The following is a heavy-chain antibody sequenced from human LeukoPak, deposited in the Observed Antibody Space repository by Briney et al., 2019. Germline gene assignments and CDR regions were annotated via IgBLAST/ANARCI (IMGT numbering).Heavy chain of an antibody. V-gene: IGHV1-24*01. D-gene: IGHD6-13*01. CDR3: STVSPPIAAAGKEPGYDMDV. J-gene: IGHJ6*03. CDR1: GYTLPELS. Sequence: ASVTVSCMVSGYTLPELSMHWVRQAPGKGREWMGGFDPEDGETNFAQKFQGRVTMTDDTSTDTAYMELSSLRSEDTAVDYCSTVSPPIAAAGKEPGYDMDVWGKGTTVTVSS. CDR2: FDPEDGET.